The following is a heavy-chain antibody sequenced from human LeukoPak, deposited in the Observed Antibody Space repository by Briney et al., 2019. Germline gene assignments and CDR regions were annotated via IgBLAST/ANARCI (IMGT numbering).Heavy chain of an antibody. CDR1: GGSFSGYY. J-gene: IGHJ3*02. V-gene: IGHV4-34*01. Sequence: SVTLSLTCAVYGGSFSGYYWSWIRQPPGKGLEWIGEINHSGSTNYNPSLKSRVTISVDTSKNQFSLKLSSVTAADTAVYYCARPKHDILTGDDAFDIWGQGTMVTVSS. CDR2: INHSGST. D-gene: IGHD3-9*01. CDR3: ARPKHDILTGDDAFDI.